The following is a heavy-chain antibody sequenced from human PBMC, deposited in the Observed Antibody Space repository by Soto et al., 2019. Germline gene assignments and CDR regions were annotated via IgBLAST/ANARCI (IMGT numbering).Heavy chain of an antibody. D-gene: IGHD2-21*02. J-gene: IGHJ4*02. CDR1: GGSISSGGYY. CDR2: IHYSGST. V-gene: IGHV4-31*03. CDR3: ARNSVVVMTAIDY. Sequence: QVQLQESGPGLVKPSQTLSLTCTVSGGSISSGGYYWSWIRQHPGKGLEWIGYIHYSGSTYYNPSLKSRVTISVDTSKNQVSLTLSSVTAADTAVYYCARNSVVVMTAIDYWGQGTLVTVSS.